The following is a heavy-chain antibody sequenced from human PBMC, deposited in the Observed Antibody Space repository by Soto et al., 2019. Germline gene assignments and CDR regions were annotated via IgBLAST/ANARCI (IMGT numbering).Heavy chain of an antibody. D-gene: IGHD2-15*01. J-gene: IGHJ5*02. CDR2: INHSGST. Sequence: QVQLQQWGAGLLKPSETLSLTCAVYGGSFSGYYWSWIRQPPGKGLEWIGEINHSGSTNYNPSLKSRVTISVDTSKNQFSLKLSSVTAADMAVYYCARGRLSWFDPWGQGTLVTVSS. V-gene: IGHV4-34*01. CDR1: GGSFSGYY. CDR3: ARGRLSWFDP.